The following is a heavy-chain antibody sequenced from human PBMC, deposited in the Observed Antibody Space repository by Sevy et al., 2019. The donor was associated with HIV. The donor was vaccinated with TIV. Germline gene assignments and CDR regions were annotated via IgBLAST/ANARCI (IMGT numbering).Heavy chain of an antibody. D-gene: IGHD1-26*01. Sequence: ASVKVSCKASGYLFISYGINWVRQAPGQGLEWMGWISPYNGYTNSAQKFQDRVTLTTDTSTSTAYMELRSLRSDDTAVYYCARDDTYSDRARYHYSYMDVWGKGTTVTVSS. CDR3: ARDDTYSDRARYHYSYMDV. V-gene: IGHV1-18*01. J-gene: IGHJ6*03. CDR2: ISPYNGYT. CDR1: GYLFISYG.